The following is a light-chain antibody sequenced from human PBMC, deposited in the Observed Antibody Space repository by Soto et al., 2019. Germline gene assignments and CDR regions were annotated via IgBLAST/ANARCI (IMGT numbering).Light chain of an antibody. CDR1: QDISNY. Sequence: DIQMTQSPSSLSASVGDRVTITCQASQDISNYLNWYRQRAGKAPQLLIYEASNSPTGVPSRFSESRYGTDFTFTISSLRPQDIATCCGQHDDNFPVTFGGGTKVEIK. CDR3: QHDDNFPVT. V-gene: IGKV1-33*01. J-gene: IGKJ4*01. CDR2: EAS.